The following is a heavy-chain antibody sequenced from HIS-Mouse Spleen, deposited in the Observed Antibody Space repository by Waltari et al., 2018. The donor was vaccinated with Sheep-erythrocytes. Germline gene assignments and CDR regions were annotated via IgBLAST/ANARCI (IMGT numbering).Heavy chain of an antibody. J-gene: IGHJ3*02. CDR2: INHSGST. D-gene: IGHD6-19*01. V-gene: IGHV4-34*01. Sequence: QVQLQQWGAGLLKPSETLSLTFAVYGGSFRGYYWSWIRQPPGKGLEWIGEINHSGSTNYNPSLKSRVTISVDTSKNQFSLKLSSVTAADTAVYYCALSVDLAGAFDIWGQGTMVTVSS. CDR1: GGSFRGYY. CDR3: ALSVDLAGAFDI.